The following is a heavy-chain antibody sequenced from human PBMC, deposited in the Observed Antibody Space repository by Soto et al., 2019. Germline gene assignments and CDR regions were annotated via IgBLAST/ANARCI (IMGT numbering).Heavy chain of an antibody. J-gene: IGHJ6*02. V-gene: IGHV6-1*01. CDR2: IYYRSKWFH. CDR1: GDSVSSNGAC. Sequence: SQTLSLTCVISGDSVSSNGACWNWIRQSPSRGLQWLGRIYYRSKWFHDYAASVESRMAINPDTSRNQFSLQLNYVTPEDTAVYYCARGGLRFLEWLPPSSYYYGMDVWGQGTTVTVSS. CDR3: ARGGLRFLEWLPPSSYYYGMDV. D-gene: IGHD3-3*01.